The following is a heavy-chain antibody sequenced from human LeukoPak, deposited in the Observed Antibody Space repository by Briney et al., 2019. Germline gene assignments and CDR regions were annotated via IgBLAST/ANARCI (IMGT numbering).Heavy chain of an antibody. CDR2: IKQGGSEK. V-gene: IGHV3-7*01. Sequence: GGSLRLSCAASGFTFSSYWMSWVRHAPGQGLEWVANIKQGGSEKYYVDSVKGRFTISRDNAKNSLYLQMNSLRAEDTAVYYCARGNLRLWEWLSSSGPLGYFDYWGQGTLVTVSS. CDR3: ARGNLRLWEWLSSSGPLGYFDY. J-gene: IGHJ4*02. D-gene: IGHD3-3*01. CDR1: GFTFSSYW.